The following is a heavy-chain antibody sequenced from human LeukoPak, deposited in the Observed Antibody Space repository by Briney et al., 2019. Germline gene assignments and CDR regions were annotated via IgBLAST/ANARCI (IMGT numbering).Heavy chain of an antibody. Sequence: GASVKVSCKASGGTFSSYAISWVRQAPGQGLEWMGRIIPILGIANYAQKFQGRVTITADKSTSTAYMELSSLRSEDTAVYYCARESSYRGDAFDIWGQGTMVTVSS. J-gene: IGHJ3*02. D-gene: IGHD3-16*02. CDR1: GGTFSSYA. CDR3: ARESSYRGDAFDI. CDR2: IIPILGIA. V-gene: IGHV1-69*04.